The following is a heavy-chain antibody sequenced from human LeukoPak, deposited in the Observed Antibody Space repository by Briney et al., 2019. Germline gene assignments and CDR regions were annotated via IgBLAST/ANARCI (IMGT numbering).Heavy chain of an antibody. D-gene: IGHD3-3*01. J-gene: IGHJ4*02. Sequence: GGSLRLSCAVSGFTFDDYAMHWVRQVPGKGLEWVSGINWNSDSIGYAVRGRFTISRDNAKNSLYLQMNSLRAEDTAVYYCARDRGGAYDFWSGYYTGYFDYWGQGTLVPVSS. CDR3: ARDRGGAYDFWSGYYTGYFDY. CDR1: GFTFDDYA. CDR2: INWNSDSI. V-gene: IGHV3-9*01.